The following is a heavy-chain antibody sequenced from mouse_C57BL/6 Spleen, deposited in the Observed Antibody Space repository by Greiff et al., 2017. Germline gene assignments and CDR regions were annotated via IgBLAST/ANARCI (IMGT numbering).Heavy chain of an antibody. CDR3: ARQVNWDVGYFDY. Sequence: QVQLQQSGAELVKPGASVKISCKASGYAFSSYWMNWVKQRPGKGLEWIGQIYPGDGDTNYNGKFKGKATLTADKSSSTAYMQLSSLTSEDSAVYFCARQVNWDVGYFDYWGQGTTLTVSS. CDR2: IYPGDGDT. CDR1: GYAFSSYW. J-gene: IGHJ2*01. D-gene: IGHD4-1*01. V-gene: IGHV1-80*01.